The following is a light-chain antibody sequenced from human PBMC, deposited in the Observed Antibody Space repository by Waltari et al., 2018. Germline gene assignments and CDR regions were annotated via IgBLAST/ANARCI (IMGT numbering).Light chain of an antibody. J-gene: IGKJ1*01. Sequence: EIVLTQSPGTLSLSPGERATLSCRASQSISSSYLAWYQQRPGQAPRFLIYAASSRAPGIPDRFSGSVSGTDFTLTIGRLEPEDVALYYCQQYGSSPTWTFGQGTKVEIK. V-gene: IGKV3-20*01. CDR1: QSISSSY. CDR2: AAS. CDR3: QQYGSSPTWT.